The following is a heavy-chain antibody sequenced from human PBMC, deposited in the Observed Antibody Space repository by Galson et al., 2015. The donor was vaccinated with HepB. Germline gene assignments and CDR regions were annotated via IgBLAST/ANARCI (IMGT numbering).Heavy chain of an antibody. Sequence: SVKVSCKASGYTFTSYGISWVRQAPGQGLEWMGWISAYNGNTNYAQKLQGRVTMTTDTSTSTAYMELRSLRSDDTAVYYCARSTLYYDFWSGYPDAFDIWGQGTMVTVSS. D-gene: IGHD3-3*01. V-gene: IGHV1-18*01. CDR3: ARSTLYYDFWSGYPDAFDI. J-gene: IGHJ3*02. CDR2: ISAYNGNT. CDR1: GYTFTSYG.